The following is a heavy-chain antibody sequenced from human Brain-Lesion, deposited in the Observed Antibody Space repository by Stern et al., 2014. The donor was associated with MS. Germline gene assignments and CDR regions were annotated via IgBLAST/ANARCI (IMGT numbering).Heavy chain of an antibody. V-gene: IGHV3-7*01. Sequence: QLVQSGGGLVQPGGSLTISCTAAGFTFGNYWMTWVRQAPGKGLEWVANIKEDGNEKNYVDSVKGRFTISRDNARNSLYLQMNSLRVEDTALYYCARVYNTIYGIVTQRGSGMDVLGQGTTVIVSS. CDR3: ARVYNTIYGIVTQRGSGMDV. CDR1: GFTFGNYW. CDR2: IKEDGNEK. D-gene: IGHD3-3*01. J-gene: IGHJ6*02.